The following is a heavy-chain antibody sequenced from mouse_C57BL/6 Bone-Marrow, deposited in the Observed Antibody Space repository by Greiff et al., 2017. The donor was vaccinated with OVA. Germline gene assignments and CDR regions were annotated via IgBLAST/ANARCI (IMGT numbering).Heavy chain of an antibody. CDR3: AREARLYAMDY. CDR1: GYTFTGYW. V-gene: IGHV1-9*01. CDR2: ILPGSGST. J-gene: IGHJ4*01. Sequence: VQLQQSGAELMKPGASVKLSCKATGYTFTGYWIEWVKQRPGHGLEWIGEILPGSGSTNYNEKFKGKATFTADTSSNTAYMQLSRLTTENAALYYCAREARLYAMDYWGQGTSVTVSS.